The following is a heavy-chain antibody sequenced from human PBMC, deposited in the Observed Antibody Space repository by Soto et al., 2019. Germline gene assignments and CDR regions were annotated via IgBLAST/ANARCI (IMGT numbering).Heavy chain of an antibody. J-gene: IGHJ4*02. CDR3: ARDDLAAAGTPLDY. CDR2: IWYDGSNK. CDR1: GFTFSSYG. Sequence: QVQLVESGGGVVQPGRSLRLSCAASGFTFSSYGMHWVRQAPGKGLEWVAVIWYDGSNKYYADSVKGRFTISRDNSKNTLYLHMKSLRAEDTAVYYCARDDLAAAGTPLDYWGQGTLVTVSS. D-gene: IGHD6-13*01. V-gene: IGHV3-33*01.